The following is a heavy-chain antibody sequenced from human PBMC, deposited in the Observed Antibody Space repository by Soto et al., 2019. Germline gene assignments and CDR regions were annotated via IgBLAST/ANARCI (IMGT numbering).Heavy chain of an antibody. CDR2: ISYDGSNK. CDR1: GFTFSSYA. J-gene: IGHJ4*02. CDR3: ARDRQYSSSWLDY. D-gene: IGHD6-13*01. Sequence: LRLSCVASGFTFSSYAIHWVRQAPGKGLEWVAVISYDGSNKYYADSVKGRFTISRDNSKNTLYLQMNSLRAEDTAVYYCARDRQYSSSWLDYWGQGTLVTVSS. V-gene: IGHV3-30-3*01.